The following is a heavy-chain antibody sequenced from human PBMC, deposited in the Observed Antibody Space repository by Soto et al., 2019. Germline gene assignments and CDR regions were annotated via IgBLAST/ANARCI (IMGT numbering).Heavy chain of an antibody. CDR2: ISGSGGST. CDR1: GFIFSSYA. Sequence: GGSLRLSCAASGFIFSSYAMSWVRQAPGKGLEWVSAISGSGGSTYYADSVKGRFTISRDNSKNTLYLQMNSLRAEDTAVYYCAKTSVAATLFVEFDYWGQGTLVTVSS. CDR3: AKTSVAATLFVEFDY. J-gene: IGHJ4*02. D-gene: IGHD2-15*01. V-gene: IGHV3-23*01.